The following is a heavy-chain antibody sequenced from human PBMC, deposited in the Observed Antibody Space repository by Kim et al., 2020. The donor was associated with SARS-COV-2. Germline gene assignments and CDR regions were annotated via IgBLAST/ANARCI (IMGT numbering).Heavy chain of an antibody. CDR2: IYYSGST. CDR3: ARAVTTHYYYYGMDV. D-gene: IGHD4-17*01. V-gene: IGHV4-59*01. Sequence: SETLSLTCTVSGGSISSYYWSWIRQPPGKGLEWLGYIYYSGSTNYNPSLKSRVTISVDTSKNQFSLQLSSVTAADTSGYYCARAVTTHYYYYGMDVWGQG. CDR1: GGSISSYY. J-gene: IGHJ6*02.